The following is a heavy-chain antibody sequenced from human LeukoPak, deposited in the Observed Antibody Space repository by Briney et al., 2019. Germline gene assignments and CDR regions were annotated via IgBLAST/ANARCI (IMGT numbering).Heavy chain of an antibody. CDR3: ARDRGTTVVTALFDY. D-gene: IGHD4-23*01. V-gene: IGHV1-2*02. CDR2: INPNSGGT. Sequence: GASVKVSCKASGYTFTGYYMHWVRQAPGQGLEWMGWINPNSGGTNYAQKFQGRVTMTRDTSISTAYMGLSRLRSDDTAVYYCARDRGTTVVTALFDYWGQGTLVTVSS. J-gene: IGHJ4*02. CDR1: GYTFTGYY.